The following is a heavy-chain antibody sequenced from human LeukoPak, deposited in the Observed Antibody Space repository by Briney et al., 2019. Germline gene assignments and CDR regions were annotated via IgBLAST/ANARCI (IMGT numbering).Heavy chain of an antibody. Sequence: PGGSLRLPCAASGFTFSSYAMSWVRQAPGKGLEWVSAISGSGGSTYYADSVKGRFPISRDNSKNTLYLQMNSLRAEDTAVYYCAKLTDGGSFEFDYWGQGTLVTVSS. V-gene: IGHV3-23*01. D-gene: IGHD1-26*01. J-gene: IGHJ4*02. CDR2: ISGSGGST. CDR3: AKLTDGGSFEFDY. CDR1: GFTFSSYA.